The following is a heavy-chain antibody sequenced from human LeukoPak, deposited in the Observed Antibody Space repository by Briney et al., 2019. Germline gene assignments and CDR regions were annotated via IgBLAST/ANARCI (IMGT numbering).Heavy chain of an antibody. Sequence: PSETLSLTCTVSGGSISSYYWSWIRQPPGKGLEWIGYIYYSGSTNYNPSLKSRVTISVDTSKNQFSLKLSSVTAADTAVYYCARRLYYYGSGSYSGYFDYWGQGTLVTDSS. CDR3: ARRLYYYGSGSYSGYFDY. CDR1: GGSISSYY. D-gene: IGHD3-10*01. CDR2: IYYSGST. J-gene: IGHJ4*02. V-gene: IGHV4-59*08.